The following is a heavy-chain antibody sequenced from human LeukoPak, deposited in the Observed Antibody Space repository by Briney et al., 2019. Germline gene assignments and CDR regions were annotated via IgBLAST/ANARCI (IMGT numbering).Heavy chain of an antibody. Sequence: GASVKVSCKASGYTFTGYYMHWVRQAPGQGLEWMGWINPNSGGTTYAQKFQGRVTMTRDTSISTAYMELSRLRSDDTAVYYCASGGATLLRGDDAFDIWGQGTMVTVSS. J-gene: IGHJ3*02. CDR1: GYTFTGYY. CDR2: INPNSGGT. V-gene: IGHV1-2*02. CDR3: ASGGATLLRGDDAFDI. D-gene: IGHD1-26*01.